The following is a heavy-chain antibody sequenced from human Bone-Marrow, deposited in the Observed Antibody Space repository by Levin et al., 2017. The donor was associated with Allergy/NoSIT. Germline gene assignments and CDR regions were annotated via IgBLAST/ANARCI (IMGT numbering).Heavy chain of an antibody. D-gene: IGHD3-16*01. J-gene: IGHJ4*02. Sequence: SETLSLTCTVSGGSVSSGSYYWSWIRQPPGKGLEWIGYIYYSGSTNYNPSLKSRVTISVDTSKTPFSLKLSSVTAADTAVYYCARVLMWPYYFDYWGQGTLVTVSS. CDR2: IYYSGST. V-gene: IGHV4-61*01. CDR3: ARVLMWPYYFDY. CDR1: GGSVSSGSYY.